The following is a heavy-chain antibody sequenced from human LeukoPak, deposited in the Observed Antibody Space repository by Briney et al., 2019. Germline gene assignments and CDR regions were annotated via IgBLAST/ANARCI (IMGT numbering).Heavy chain of an antibody. V-gene: IGHV4-59*01. CDR1: GGSISSYY. J-gene: IGHJ5*02. CDR3: ARGIAAAVGYNWFDP. CDR2: IYYSGST. Sequence: SETLSLTCTVSGGSISSYYWSWIRQPPGKGLEWIGYIYYSGSTNYNPSLKSRVTISVDTSKNQFSLKLSSVAAADTAVYYCARGIAAAVGYNWFDPWGQGTLVTVSS. D-gene: IGHD6-13*01.